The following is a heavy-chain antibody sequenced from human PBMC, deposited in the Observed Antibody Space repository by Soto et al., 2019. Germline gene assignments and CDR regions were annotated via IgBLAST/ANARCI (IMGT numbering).Heavy chain of an antibody. CDR1: GGSFSGYY. D-gene: IGHD3-16*01. CDR3: ARGLNYVVY. CDR2: INHSGST. J-gene: IGHJ4*02. Sequence: SETLSLTCAVYGGSFSGYYWSWLRQPPGKGLEWIGEINHSGSTNYNPSLKSRITISVDTSKNQFSLKVRSVTAADTAVYYCARGLNYVVYWGQGTLVTVSS. V-gene: IGHV4-34*01.